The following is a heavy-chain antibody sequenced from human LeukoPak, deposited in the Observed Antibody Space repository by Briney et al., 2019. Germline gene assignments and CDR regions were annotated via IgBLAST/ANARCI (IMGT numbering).Heavy chain of an antibody. CDR2: INSDGSST. CDR1: GFTFNTHW. J-gene: IGHJ4*02. D-gene: IGHD2-15*01. Sequence: GGSLRLSCAASGFTFNTHWMRWVRQAPGPGLVWVSGINSDGSSTSYADTVKGRFTISRDNAKNTRFLQMNSLRAEDAAVYYCARVAYSYGLLDYWGQGTLVTVSS. CDR3: ARVAYSYGLLDY. V-gene: IGHV3-74*01.